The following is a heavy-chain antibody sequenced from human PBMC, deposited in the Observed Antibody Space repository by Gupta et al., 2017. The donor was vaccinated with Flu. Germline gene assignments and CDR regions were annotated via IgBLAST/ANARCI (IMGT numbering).Heavy chain of an antibody. D-gene: IGHD6-19*01. CDR3: GRQAGCLFPGTD. CDR2: IGYSGCS. J-gene: IGHJ4*02. CDR1: SNHY. Sequence: SNHYLRWARGTAGKGMEVMAYIGYSGCSTDNPSLKSRITIDVATSKILFSLKIIAVNAADTDVYYCGRQAGCLFPGTDWGQGTLVTVSS. V-gene: IGHV4-59*08.